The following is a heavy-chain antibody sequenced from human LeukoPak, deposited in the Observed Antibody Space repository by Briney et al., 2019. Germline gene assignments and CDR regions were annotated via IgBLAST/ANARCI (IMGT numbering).Heavy chain of an antibody. D-gene: IGHD3-10*01. CDR3: ATYTQYFGAPGIDY. CDR1: GFTFSKYG. Sequence: GGSLRLSCTVPGFTFSKYGMRWVRQAPGKGLEWVASIDKDGSEKLYVESVKGRFTISRDNARNSVYLQMTSLGAEDTAVYYCATYTQYFGAPGIDYWGQGTLVAVSS. V-gene: IGHV3-7*01. CDR2: IDKDGSEK. J-gene: IGHJ4*02.